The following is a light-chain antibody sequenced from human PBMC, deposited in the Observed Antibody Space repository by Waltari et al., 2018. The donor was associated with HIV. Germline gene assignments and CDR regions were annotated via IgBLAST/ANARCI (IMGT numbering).Light chain of an antibody. CDR2: DAS. CDR3: LHHSNWPLT. Sequence: QSVLTQPPSVSEAPRQRVTISCSGSSSNIGNNAVNWYQQLPGKAPRLLIYDASNRAAGIPGRFKGSGSGTDFTLTISSLDPEDFAVYYCLHHSNWPLTFGPGT. CDR1: SSNIGNNA. J-gene: IGLJ1*01. V-gene: IGLV1-36*01.